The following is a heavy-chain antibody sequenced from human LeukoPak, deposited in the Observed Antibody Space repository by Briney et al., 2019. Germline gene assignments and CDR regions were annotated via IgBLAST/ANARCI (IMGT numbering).Heavy chain of an antibody. CDR1: GFTFNTYG. J-gene: IGHJ4*02. CDR3: ASYLREYYFDRGGFSRVH. CDR2: ISWHGDTE. V-gene: IGHV3-30*12. Sequence: PGRSLRLSCAASGFTFNTYGMNWVRQAPGKGQEWVAIISWHGDTEFYGESVKGRFTISRDNSKNMVYLQMISLRAEDTAVYYCASYLREYYFDRGGFSRVHWGQGTLVTVSS. D-gene: IGHD3-22*01.